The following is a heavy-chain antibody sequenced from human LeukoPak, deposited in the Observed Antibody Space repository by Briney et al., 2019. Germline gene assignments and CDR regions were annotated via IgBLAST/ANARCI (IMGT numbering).Heavy chain of an antibody. D-gene: IGHD6-19*01. CDR2: IIPMMGIA. CDR1: GGTLRRHT. Sequence: SVKVSCKASGGTLRRHTIIWVRQAPGQGLEWMGRIIPMMGIANYAQKFQGRVTITADTSTDTAYMDLISLRSEDTAVYYCASRSHKTIVGADTREVGDYWGQGTLVTVSS. J-gene: IGHJ4*02. V-gene: IGHV1-69*02. CDR3: ASRSHKTIVGADTREVGDY.